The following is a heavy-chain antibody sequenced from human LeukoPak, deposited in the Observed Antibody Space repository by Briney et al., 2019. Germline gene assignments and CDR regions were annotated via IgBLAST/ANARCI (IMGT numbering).Heavy chain of an antibody. V-gene: IGHV3-48*03. CDR3: ARVSGQPRMDY. D-gene: IGHD3-10*01. CDR1: GFTFSSYA. J-gene: IGHJ4*02. CDR2: ISSSGSTI. Sequence: GGSLRLSCAASGFTFSSYAMSWVRQAPGKGLEWVSYISSSGSTIYYADSVKGRFTISRDNAKNSLYLQMNSLRAEDTAVYYCARVSGQPRMDYWGQGTLVTVSS.